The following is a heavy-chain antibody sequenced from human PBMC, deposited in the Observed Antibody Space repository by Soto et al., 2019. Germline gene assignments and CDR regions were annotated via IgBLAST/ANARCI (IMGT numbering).Heavy chain of an antibody. J-gene: IGHJ4*02. CDR2: IIPMFDTA. V-gene: IGHV1-69*01. CDR3: ARSLTYYYETSGYYLGNI. CDR1: GGTFSSYA. Sequence: QVQLVQSGAEVKKPGSSVKVSCKASGGTFSSYAFSWVRQAPVQGLEWMGGIIPMFDTANYAQKFQDRVTISADESTSTAYMELSSLTSEDTAVYYCARSLTYYYETSGYYLGNIWGQGTLVTVSS. D-gene: IGHD3-22*01.